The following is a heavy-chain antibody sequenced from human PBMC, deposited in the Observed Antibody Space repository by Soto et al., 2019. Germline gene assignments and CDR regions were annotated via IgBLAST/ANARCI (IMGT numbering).Heavy chain of an antibody. CDR1: GGSFSDFY. CDR3: GPRWAVAAPRGY. J-gene: IGHJ4*02. CDR2: INHSGST. Sequence: QVQLQQWGAGLLKPSETLSLTCAVYGGSFSDFYWTWIRQLPGKGLEWIGEINHSGSTNYNPSIKSRVAISVATSKNQFTRNLRSVTAADTAVYYGGPRWAVAAPRGYWGQGTLVTVSS. V-gene: IGHV4-34*01. D-gene: IGHD6-19*01.